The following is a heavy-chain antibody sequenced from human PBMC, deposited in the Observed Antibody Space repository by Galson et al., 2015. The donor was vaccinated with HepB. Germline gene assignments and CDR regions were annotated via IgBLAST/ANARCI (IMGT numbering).Heavy chain of an antibody. V-gene: IGHV3-23*01. CDR2: ISASGGRT. J-gene: IGHJ4*02. Sequence: SLRLSCAASGFTFSSYAVRWVRQAPGKGLDYISTISASGGRTYYADSVKGRFTISRDNSKNILYLQMNSLRGEDTAVYYCARVTSSADYFDYWGQGTLVTVSS. D-gene: IGHD3-10*01. CDR3: ARVTSSADYFDY. CDR1: GFTFSSYA.